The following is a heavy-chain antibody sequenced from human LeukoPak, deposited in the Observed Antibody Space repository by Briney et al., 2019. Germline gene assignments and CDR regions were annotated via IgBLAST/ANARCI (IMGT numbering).Heavy chain of an antibody. CDR3: ARDQYSSGPYYGMDV. V-gene: IGHV1-2*02. D-gene: IGHD6-19*01. Sequence: ASVKVSCKASGYTFTGYYMHWVRQAPGQGLEWMGWVNPNSGGTNYAQKFQGRVTMTRDTSISTAYMELSRLRSDDTAVYYCARDQYSSGPYYGMDVWGQGTTVTVSS. CDR1: GYTFTGYY. J-gene: IGHJ6*02. CDR2: VNPNSGGT.